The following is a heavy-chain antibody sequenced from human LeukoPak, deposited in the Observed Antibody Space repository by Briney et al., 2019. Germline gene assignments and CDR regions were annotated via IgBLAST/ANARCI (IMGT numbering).Heavy chain of an antibody. CDR2: IYPGDSDT. D-gene: IGHD3-22*01. V-gene: IGHV5-51*01. CDR1: GYSFTSYW. CDR3: ARPGYYDSSGYSDAIDAFDI. J-gene: IGHJ3*02. Sequence: GESLKISCKGSGYSFTSYWIGWVRQMPGKGLEWMGIIYPGDSDTRYSPSFQGQVTISADKSISTAYLQWSSLKASDTAMYYCARPGYYDSSGYSDAIDAFDIWGQGTMVTVSS.